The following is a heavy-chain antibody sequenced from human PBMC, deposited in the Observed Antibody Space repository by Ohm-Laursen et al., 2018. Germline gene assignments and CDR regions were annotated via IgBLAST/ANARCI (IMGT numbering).Heavy chain of an antibody. Sequence: SDTLSLTCTVSGGSISSGGYYWSWIRQHPGKGLEWIGYIYSSGTTNYNPSLKSRVTISVDTSKNQFSLKLSSVTAADTAVYYCARDLNYDFWSYLDYWGQGTLVTVSS. CDR2: IYSSGTT. D-gene: IGHD3-3*01. CDR3: ARDLNYDFWSYLDY. V-gene: IGHV4-61*08. CDR1: GGSISSGGYY. J-gene: IGHJ4*02.